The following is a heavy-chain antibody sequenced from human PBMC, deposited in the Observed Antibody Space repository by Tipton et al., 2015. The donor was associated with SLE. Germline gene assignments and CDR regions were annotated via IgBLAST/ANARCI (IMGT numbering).Heavy chain of an antibody. V-gene: IGHV4-34*01. CDR3: ATGYDFQTGWFQH. CDR2: INHSGST. J-gene: IGHJ1*01. D-gene: IGHD5-12*01. CDR1: GGSFSGHY. Sequence: TLSLTCAVYGGSFSGHYWSWIRQPPGKGLEWIGEINHSGSTNYNPSLKSRVTISVDTSKNQFSLKLSSVTAADTAVYYCATGYDFQTGWFQHWGQGTLVTVSS.